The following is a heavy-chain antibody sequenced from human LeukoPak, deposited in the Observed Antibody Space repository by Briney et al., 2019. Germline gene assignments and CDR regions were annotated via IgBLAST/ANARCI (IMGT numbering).Heavy chain of an antibody. Sequence: PGGSLRLSCAASGFSFRSYEMNWLRQGPGKGLEWVSYISSSGNIIYHADSVKGRFTISRDNAKNSLYLLMSSLRAEDTAVYYCARGTSSDISAPDYWGQGTLVTVSS. D-gene: IGHD6-25*01. CDR1: GFSFRSYE. V-gene: IGHV3-48*03. CDR2: ISSSGNII. J-gene: IGHJ4*02. CDR3: ARGTSSDISAPDY.